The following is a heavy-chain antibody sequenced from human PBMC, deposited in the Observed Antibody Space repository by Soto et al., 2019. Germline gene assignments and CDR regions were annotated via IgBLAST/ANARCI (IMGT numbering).Heavy chain of an antibody. D-gene: IGHD4-17*01. V-gene: IGHV4-39*01. CDR1: GGSISRTSYY. Sequence: SETLSLTCTVSGGSISRTSYYWGWIRQPPGKGLEWIGSIYYSGSGNTYYNPSLQSRVTISGDTSKNQFSLKLSSVTAADTAVYYCATSGVTTVDFWGPGTLVTVSS. CDR3: ATSGVTTVDF. CDR2: IYYSGSGNT. J-gene: IGHJ4*02.